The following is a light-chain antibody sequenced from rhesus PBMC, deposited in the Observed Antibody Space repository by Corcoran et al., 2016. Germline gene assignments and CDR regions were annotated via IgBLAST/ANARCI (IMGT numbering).Light chain of an antibody. J-gene: IGKJ1*01. V-gene: IGKV2S9*01. CDR2: QVS. CDR3: VQTTHWPLT. Sequence: DVVMTQSPLSLPVTPGQPASISCRSSQSLVHSDGKTYLNWLKQKPGQPPRRLIDQVSNRDSWVPDRFRGSGAGTDFILKISRVEAEDVGVYYGVQTTHWPLTFGQGTKVEIK. CDR1: QSLVHSDGKTY.